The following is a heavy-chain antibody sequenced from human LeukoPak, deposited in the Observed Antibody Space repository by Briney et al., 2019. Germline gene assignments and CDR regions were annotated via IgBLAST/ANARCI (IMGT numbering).Heavy chain of an antibody. J-gene: IGHJ4*02. Sequence: ASVKVSCKVSGYTLTELSMHWVRQAPGKGVEWMGGFDPEDGETIYAQKFQGRVTMTEDTSTDTAYMELSSLRSEDTAVYYCATGPDLYDSSGYYPNYWGQGTLVTVSS. CDR1: GYTLTELS. V-gene: IGHV1-24*01. CDR2: FDPEDGET. D-gene: IGHD3-22*01. CDR3: ATGPDLYDSSGYYPNY.